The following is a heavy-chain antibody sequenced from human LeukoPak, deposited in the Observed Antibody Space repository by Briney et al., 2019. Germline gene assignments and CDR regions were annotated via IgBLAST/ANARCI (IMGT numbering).Heavy chain of an antibody. D-gene: IGHD6-19*01. Sequence: ASVKVSCKASGYTFTKYYIHWLRQAPGERLEWMGIMNPSSGRTSYSQKFQGRVTMTRDTSTNTVYMELSGLRSEGTAVYYCARDLGQAGGSGWPRYNWLDPWGQGTLVTVSS. CDR1: GYTFTKYY. CDR2: MNPSSGRT. CDR3: ARDLGQAGGSGWPRYNWLDP. V-gene: IGHV1-46*01. J-gene: IGHJ5*02.